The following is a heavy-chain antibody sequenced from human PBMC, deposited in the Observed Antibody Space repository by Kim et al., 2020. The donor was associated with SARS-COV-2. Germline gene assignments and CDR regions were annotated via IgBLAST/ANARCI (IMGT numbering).Heavy chain of an antibody. V-gene: IGHV3-15*01. CDR1: GFTFSNAW. Sequence: GGSLRLSCAASGFTFSNAWMSWVRQAPGKGLEWVGRIKSKTDGGTTDYAAPVKGRFTISRDDSKNTLYLQMNSLKTEDTAVYYCTTDEATQPYYYYYMDVWGKGTTVTVSS. D-gene: IGHD5-12*01. J-gene: IGHJ6*03. CDR2: IKSKTDGGTT. CDR3: TTDEATQPYYYYYMDV.